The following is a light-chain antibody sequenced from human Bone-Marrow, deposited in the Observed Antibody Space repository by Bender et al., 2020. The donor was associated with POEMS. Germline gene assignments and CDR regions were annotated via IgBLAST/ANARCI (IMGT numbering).Light chain of an antibody. CDR1: SSDVGSFNL. CDR2: AVT. V-gene: IGLV2-14*02. Sequence: QSALTQPASVSGSPGQSITISCTGTSSDVGSFNLVSWYQQHPGKAPKLMIYAVTKRPSGISNRFSGSKSGNTASLTISGLQAEDEADYYCSSYTSVSSTPVFGGGTKLTVL. J-gene: IGLJ3*02. CDR3: SSYTSVSSTPV.